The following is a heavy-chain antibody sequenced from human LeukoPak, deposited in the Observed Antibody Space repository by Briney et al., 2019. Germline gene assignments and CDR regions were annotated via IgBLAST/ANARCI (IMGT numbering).Heavy chain of an antibody. D-gene: IGHD3-3*01. CDR1: GFTFSSYW. Sequence: GGSLRLSCAASGFTFSSYWMSWVRQAPGKGLEWVANIKQDGSEKYYVDSAKGRFTISRDNAKNSLYLQMNSLRAEDTAVYYCARVARDTIFGVVINYYYYMDVWGKGTTVTVSS. J-gene: IGHJ6*03. CDR3: ARVARDTIFGVVINYYYYMDV. CDR2: IKQDGSEK. V-gene: IGHV3-7*01.